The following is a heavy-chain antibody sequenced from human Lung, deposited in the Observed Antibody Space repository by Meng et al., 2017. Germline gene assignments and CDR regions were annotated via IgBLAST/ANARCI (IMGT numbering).Heavy chain of an antibody. V-gene: IGHV4-34*01. Sequence: GQVQQWGAGLLKLSETLSLPCVVSGGSFSDYYWSWIRQPPGKGLEWIGEINHSGSTNYNPSLESRATISVDTSQNNLSLKLSSVTAADSAVYYCARGPTTMAHDFDYWGQGTLVTVSS. CDR3: ARGPTTMAHDFDY. D-gene: IGHD4-11*01. CDR1: GGSFSDYY. CDR2: INHSGST. J-gene: IGHJ4*02.